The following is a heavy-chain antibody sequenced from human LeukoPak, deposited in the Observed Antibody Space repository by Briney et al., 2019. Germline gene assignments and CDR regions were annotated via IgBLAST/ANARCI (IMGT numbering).Heavy chain of an antibody. J-gene: IGHJ5*01. CDR2: IYTSGGT. D-gene: IGHD2-2*01. CDR3: ARDLEDFVLAQPAMGNPTSNNYRAA. V-gene: IGHV4-4*07. Sequence: KSSETLSLTCTVSGDSISSYYWSWIRQPAGKGLQWIGRIYTSGGTNYNPSLKSRVTMSVDTSKNQLSLKLSSVTAADTAVYYCARDLEDFVLAQPAMGNPTSNNYRAAWGKGPTATIS. CDR1: GDSISSYY.